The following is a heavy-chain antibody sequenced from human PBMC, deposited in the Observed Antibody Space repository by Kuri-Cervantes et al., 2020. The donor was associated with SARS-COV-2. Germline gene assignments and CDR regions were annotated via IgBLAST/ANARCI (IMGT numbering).Heavy chain of an antibody. CDR1: GGSISSYY. CDR2: IYYSGST. CDR3: ATHRGAVTTPFFDY. Sequence: SETLSLTCTVSGGSISSYYWGWIRQPPGKGLEWIGSIYYSGSTYYNPSLKSRVTISVDTSKNQFSLKLSSVTAADTAVYYCATHRGAVTTPFFDYWGQGTLVTVSS. V-gene: IGHV4-39*01. D-gene: IGHD4-17*01. J-gene: IGHJ4*02.